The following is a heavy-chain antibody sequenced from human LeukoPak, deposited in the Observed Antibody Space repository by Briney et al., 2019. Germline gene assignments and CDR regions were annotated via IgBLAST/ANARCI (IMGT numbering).Heavy chain of an antibody. CDR1: GASISGFY. J-gene: IGHJ4*02. V-gene: IGHV4-59*01. CDR2: IYYSGST. CDR3: ARTYSSGWSDSYYFDY. D-gene: IGHD6-19*01. Sequence: ASETLSLTCTVSGASISGFYWSWIRQPPGKGLEWIGYIYYSGSTNYNPSFKSRVTISVDTSKNQFSLKLSSVTAADTVVYYCARTYSSGWSDSYYFDYWGQGTLVTVSS.